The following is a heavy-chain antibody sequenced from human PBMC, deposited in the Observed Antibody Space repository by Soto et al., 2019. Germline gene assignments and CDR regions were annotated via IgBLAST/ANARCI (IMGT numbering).Heavy chain of an antibody. CDR2: INHSGST. V-gene: IGHV4-34*01. J-gene: IGHJ6*03. Sequence: PSETLYLTCAVYGGSFSGYYWNWIRQPPGKGLEWIGKINHSGSTNYNPSLKSRVTTSVDTSKNQFYLKLSCVTAADTAVYYRARCYWEEDFWSGYYAYYYHMDVWGKGTTVTVSS. CDR3: ARCYWEEDFWSGYYAYYYHMDV. CDR1: GGSFSGYY. D-gene: IGHD3-3*01.